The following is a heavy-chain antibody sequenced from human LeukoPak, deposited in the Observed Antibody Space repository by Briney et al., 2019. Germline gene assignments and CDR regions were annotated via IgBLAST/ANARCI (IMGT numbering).Heavy chain of an antibody. J-gene: IGHJ3*02. Sequence: GGSLRLSCAASGFMFSSYWMHWVRQAPGKGPVWVSRINAHGSSTNYADSVKGRFAISRDNAKNTVYLQMNSLSAEDTAMYYCTFSSYGDHIGVDAFDMWGQGTMVTVSS. D-gene: IGHD4-17*01. CDR3: TFSSYGDHIGVDAFDM. CDR2: INAHGSST. CDR1: GFMFSSYW. V-gene: IGHV3-74*01.